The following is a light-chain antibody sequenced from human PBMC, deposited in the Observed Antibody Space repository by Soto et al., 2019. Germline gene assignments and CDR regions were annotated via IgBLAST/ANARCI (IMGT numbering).Light chain of an antibody. V-gene: IGLV1-51*01. Sequence: QSVLTQPPSVSAAPGQKVTISCSRSSSNIGNNYVSWYQQLLGTAPKLLIYDNDKRPSGIPDRFSASKSGTSATLDISGLQTGDEADYYCGAWDSSLSAVVFGGGTKLTVL. J-gene: IGLJ2*01. CDR2: DND. CDR3: GAWDSSLSAVV. CDR1: SSNIGNNY.